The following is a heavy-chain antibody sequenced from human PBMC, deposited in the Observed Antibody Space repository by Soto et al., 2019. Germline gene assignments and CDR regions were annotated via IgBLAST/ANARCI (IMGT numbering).Heavy chain of an antibody. CDR1: GFTYSSYG. V-gene: IGHV3-33*01. Sequence: GSLRLSCAASGFTYSSYGMHWVRQAPGKGLEWVAVIWYDGSNKYYADSVKGRFTISRDNSKNTLYLQMNSLRAEDTAVYYCARGLLRYLPLMDVWGQGTTVTVSS. CDR3: ARGLLRYLPLMDV. D-gene: IGHD3-9*01. CDR2: IWYDGSNK. J-gene: IGHJ6*02.